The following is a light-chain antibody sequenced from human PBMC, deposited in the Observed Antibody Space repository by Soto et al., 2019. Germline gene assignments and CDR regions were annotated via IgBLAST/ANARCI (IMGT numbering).Light chain of an antibody. CDR3: SSYTSSSTLVV. CDR2: EVS. V-gene: IGLV2-14*01. J-gene: IGLJ2*01. CDR1: NSDVGGYNY. Sequence: QSALTQPRSVSGSPGQSVTISCTGTNSDVGGYNYVSWYQQHPGKAPKLMIYEVSNRPSGVSNRFSGSKSGHTASLTISGLQAEYEADYYCSSYTSSSTLVVFGGGTKLTVL.